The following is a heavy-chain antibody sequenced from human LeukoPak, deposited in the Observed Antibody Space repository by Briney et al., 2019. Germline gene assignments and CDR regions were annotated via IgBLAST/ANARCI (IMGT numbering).Heavy chain of an antibody. Sequence: GGSLRLSCVASGITFSNYAVSWVRQAPEKGLDWVSVISGSAHKIRYADSVKGRFTISRDNSENIVYLQMNNLRVEDTAVYYCAGRVTGYSSGYVHWGQGTLVTVSS. V-gene: IGHV3-23*01. CDR1: GITFSNYA. CDR3: AGRVTGYSSGYVH. CDR2: ISGSAHKI. J-gene: IGHJ4*02. D-gene: IGHD5-18*01.